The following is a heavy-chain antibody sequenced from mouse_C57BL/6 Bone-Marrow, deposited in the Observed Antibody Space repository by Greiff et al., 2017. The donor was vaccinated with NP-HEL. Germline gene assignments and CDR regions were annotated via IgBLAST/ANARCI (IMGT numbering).Heavy chain of an antibody. D-gene: IGHD1-1*01. Sequence: EVQVVESGGGLVKPGGSLKLSCAASGFTFSDYGMHWVRQAPEKGLEWVAYISSGSSTIYYADTVKGRFTISRDNAKNTLFLQMTSLRSEDTAMYYCARVYYYGSSYLFDYWGQGTTLTVSS. J-gene: IGHJ2*01. CDR3: ARVYYYGSSYLFDY. CDR1: GFTFSDYG. V-gene: IGHV5-17*01. CDR2: ISSGSSTI.